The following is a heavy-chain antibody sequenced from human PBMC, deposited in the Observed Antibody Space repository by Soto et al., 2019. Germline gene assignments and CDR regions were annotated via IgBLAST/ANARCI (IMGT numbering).Heavy chain of an antibody. CDR1: GFAFSSYW. J-gene: IGHJ5*02. CDR2: ISSDGRNT. D-gene: IGHD6-19*01. CDR3: IKASPVTGVGGYR. V-gene: IGHV3-74*01. Sequence: EVQLVESGGGLVQPGGSLRLSCAASGFAFSSYWMQWVRQAPGKGPVWVSRISSDGRNTTYADFVKGRFTISRDNAENTLHLQMTSLTDADTAVYYGIKASPVTGVGGYRWGQGTLVTVSS.